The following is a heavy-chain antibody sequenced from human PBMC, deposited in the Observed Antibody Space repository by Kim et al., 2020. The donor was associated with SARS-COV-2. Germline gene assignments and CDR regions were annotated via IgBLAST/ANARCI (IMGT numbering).Heavy chain of an antibody. D-gene: IGHD6-19*01. J-gene: IGHJ4*02. CDR3: ARVERGYSSGWYGLAFDY. Sequence: SVKVSCKASGGTFSSYAISWVRQAPGQGLEWMGGIIPIFGTANYAQKFQGRVTITADESTSTAYMELSSLRSEDTAVYYCARVERGYSSGWYGLAFDYWGQGTLVTVSS. V-gene: IGHV1-69*13. CDR2: IIPIFGTA. CDR1: GGTFSSYA.